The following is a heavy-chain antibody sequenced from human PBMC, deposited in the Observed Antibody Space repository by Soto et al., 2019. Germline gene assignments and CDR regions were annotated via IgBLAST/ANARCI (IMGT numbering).Heavy chain of an antibody. Sequence: VRLSCAASGFTFSSYEMNWVRQAPGKGLEWVSYISSSGSTIYYADSVKGRFTISRDNAKNSLYLQMNSLRAEDTAVYYCARAPRYYYDSSGFDYGMDVWGQGTTVTVSS. J-gene: IGHJ6*02. CDR3: ARAPRYYYDSSGFDYGMDV. V-gene: IGHV3-48*03. D-gene: IGHD3-22*01. CDR2: ISSSGSTI. CDR1: GFTFSSYE.